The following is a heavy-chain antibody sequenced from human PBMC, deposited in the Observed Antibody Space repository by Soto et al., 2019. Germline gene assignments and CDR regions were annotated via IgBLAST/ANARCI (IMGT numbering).Heavy chain of an antibody. Sequence: GESLKISCKGSGYSFTSYWIGWVRQMPGKGLEWMGIIYPGDSDTRYSPSFQGQVTISADKSISTAYLQWSSLKASDTAMYDCAALMESSSTSCYKGSALDIWGQGTMVTVSS. V-gene: IGHV5-51*01. D-gene: IGHD2-2*02. CDR1: GYSFTSYW. J-gene: IGHJ3*02. CDR3: AALMESSSTSCYKGSALDI. CDR2: IYPGDSDT.